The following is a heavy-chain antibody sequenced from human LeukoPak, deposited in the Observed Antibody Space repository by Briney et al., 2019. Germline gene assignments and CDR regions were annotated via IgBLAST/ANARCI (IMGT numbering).Heavy chain of an antibody. CDR1: GFTFSSSW. V-gene: IGHV3-7*01. J-gene: IGHJ4*02. Sequence: GGSLRLSSAASGFTFSSSWMSWVRQAPGKGLEWVANIKQDGSEKYYVDSVKGRFTISRDNTKNSLYLQMDSLRAEDTAVYYCARISIAVAGADYWGQGTLVTVSS. CDR2: IKQDGSEK. D-gene: IGHD6-19*01. CDR3: ARISIAVAGADY.